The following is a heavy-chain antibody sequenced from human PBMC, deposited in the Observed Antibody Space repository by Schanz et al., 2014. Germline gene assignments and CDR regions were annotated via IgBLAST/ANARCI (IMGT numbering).Heavy chain of an antibody. CDR3: STTPNFYASGTYSWFDP. V-gene: IGHV3-15*02. Sequence: VQLVESGGALVQPGGSLRLSCSASGFTFSDHWMSWVRQPPGKGLEWVGRIKSRSDGGTTDYAAPVKGRFIISRDDSRNTLYLQMSGLKTEDTAVYYCSTTPNFYASGTYSWFDPWGQGTRVTVSS. J-gene: IGHJ5*02. CDR2: IKSRSDGGTT. CDR1: GFTFSDHW. D-gene: IGHD3-10*01.